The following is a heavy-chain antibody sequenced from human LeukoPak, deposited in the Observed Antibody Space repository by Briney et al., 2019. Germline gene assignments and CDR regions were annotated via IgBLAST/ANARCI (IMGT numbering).Heavy chain of an antibody. CDR1: GYSFTDYD. CDR3: ARTGHYQFDS. CDR2: VNIYNDNT. D-gene: IGHD3-9*01. V-gene: IGHV1-18*01. Sequence: ASVKVSCKASGYSFTDYDFSWVRQAPGQGLEWLGWVNIYNDNTKYAREFQDRITMTTDISTSTAYMELKSLTSDDTAVYFCARTGHYQFDSWGQGTLVTVSS. J-gene: IGHJ4*02.